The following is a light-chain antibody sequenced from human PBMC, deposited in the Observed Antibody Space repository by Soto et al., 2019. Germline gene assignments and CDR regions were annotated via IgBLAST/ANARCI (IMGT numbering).Light chain of an antibody. CDR2: DAS. Sequence: TESPCIMYKSLGDRATLTCRASQSISSCLAWYQQKPGKAPKLLIYDASSLESGVPSRFSGSGSETEFTLTISSLQSEDFAAYYCQQYDSHSCTFGHATSVDMK. J-gene: IGKJ1*01. V-gene: IGKV1-5*01. CDR3: QQYDSHSCT. CDR1: QSISSC.